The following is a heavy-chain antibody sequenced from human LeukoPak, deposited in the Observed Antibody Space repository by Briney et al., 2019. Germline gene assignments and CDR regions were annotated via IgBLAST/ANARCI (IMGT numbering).Heavy chain of an antibody. D-gene: IGHD4-23*01. CDR1: GFTFSTSW. CDR2: IQQDGSEQ. CDR3: ARNYGGYSH. V-gene: IGHV3-7*02. J-gene: IGHJ4*02. Sequence: GGSLRLSCAASGFTFSTSWMSWVRQAPGKGLEWVANIQQDGSEQYYVDSVKGRFTISRDNAKNSLYLQMNSLRAEDTALYYCARNYGGYSHWGQGTLVTVSS.